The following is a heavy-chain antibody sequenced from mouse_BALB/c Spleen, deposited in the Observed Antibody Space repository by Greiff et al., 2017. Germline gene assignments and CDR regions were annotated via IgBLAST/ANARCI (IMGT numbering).Heavy chain of an antibody. J-gene: IGHJ3*01. V-gene: IGHV2-6-5*01. Sequence: VMLVESGPGLVAPSQSLSITCTVSGFSLTDYGVSWIRQPPGKGLEWLGVIWGGGSTYYNSALKSRLSISKDNSKSQVFLKMNSLQTDDTAMYYCAKLPTARATWFAYWGQGTLVTVSA. CDR2: IWGGGST. D-gene: IGHD3-2*01. CDR1: GFSLTDYG. CDR3: AKLPTARATWFAY.